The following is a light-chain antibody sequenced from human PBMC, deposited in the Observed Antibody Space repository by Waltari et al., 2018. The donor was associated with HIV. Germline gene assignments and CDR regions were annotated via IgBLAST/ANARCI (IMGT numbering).Light chain of an antibody. J-gene: IGLJ1*01. CDR3: QSYDSSLRGYV. CDR1: SSNIGAAHH. CDR2: GNN. Sequence: QSVLTQPPSVSGAPGQRVTISCPGSSSNIGAAHHVHWYQHLPGTAPKLPIYGNNNRPSGVPDRFSGSKSGTSASLAITGLQAEDEADYYCQSYDSSLRGYVFGTGTKVTVL. V-gene: IGLV1-40*01.